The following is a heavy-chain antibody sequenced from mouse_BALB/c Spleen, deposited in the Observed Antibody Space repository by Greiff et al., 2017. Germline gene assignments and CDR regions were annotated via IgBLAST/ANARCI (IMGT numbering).Heavy chain of an antibody. CDR2: IYPGSGNT. V-gene: IGHV1-77*01. CDR3: AREEAMDY. Sequence: VQLQQSGAELARPGASVKLSCKASGYTFTDYYINWVKQRTGQGLEWIGEIYPGSGNTYYNEKFKGKATLTADKSSSTAYMQLSSLTSEDSAVYFCAREEAMDYWGQGTSVTVSS. CDR1: GYTFTDYY. J-gene: IGHJ4*01.